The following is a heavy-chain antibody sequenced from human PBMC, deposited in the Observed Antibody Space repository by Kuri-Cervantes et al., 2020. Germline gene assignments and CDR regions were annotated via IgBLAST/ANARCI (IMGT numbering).Heavy chain of an antibody. J-gene: IGHJ4*02. CDR3: ARDRLGLLGATYEPGY. CDR1: GFTFSSYN. D-gene: IGHD1-26*01. V-gene: IGHV3-21*01. Sequence: GGSLRLSCAASGFTFSSYNMNWVRQAPGKGLEWVSSIGTTSNYIYYADSVKGRFTISRDNAKNSLYLQMDSLRAEDTAVYYCARDRLGLLGATYEPGYWGQGTLVTVSS. CDR2: IGTTSNYI.